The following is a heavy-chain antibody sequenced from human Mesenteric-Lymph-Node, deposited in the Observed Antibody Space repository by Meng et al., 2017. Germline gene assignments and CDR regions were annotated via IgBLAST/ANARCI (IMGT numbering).Heavy chain of an antibody. J-gene: IGHJ4*02. Sequence: AQRGESGGGLVTPGGSPRLSCVGSRFIFDTYDMTWVRQAPGKGLEWVSSISVSDSRISYADSVKGRFTISRDNAKSSLYLQMNSLRAEDTAIYYCASDPNWSTNWGQGTLVTVSS. D-gene: IGHD1-1*01. CDR2: ISVSDSRI. CDR1: RFIFDTYD. V-gene: IGHV3-21*02. CDR3: ASDPNWSTN.